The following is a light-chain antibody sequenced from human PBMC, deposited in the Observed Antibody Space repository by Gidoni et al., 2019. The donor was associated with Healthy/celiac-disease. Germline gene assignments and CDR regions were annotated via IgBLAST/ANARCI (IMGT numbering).Light chain of an antibody. CDR1: QSISSW. V-gene: IGKV1-5*03. J-gene: IGKJ2*01. CDR2: KAS. Sequence: DIQMTQSPSTLSASVGDRVTITCRASQSISSWLAWYQQKPGKAPKLLIYKASSLESGVPSRFSGSGSGTEFTLTISSLQPDDFATYYCQQYNSYQYTFARGPSWRSN. CDR3: QQYNSYQYT.